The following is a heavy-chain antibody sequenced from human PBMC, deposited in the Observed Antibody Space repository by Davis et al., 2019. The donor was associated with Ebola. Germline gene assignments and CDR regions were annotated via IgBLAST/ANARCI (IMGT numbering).Heavy chain of an antibody. CDR1: GFTFSSYG. CDR3: TTSDYIWGSLIDY. CDR2: IWYDGSNK. Sequence: GESLKISCAASGFTFSSYGMHWVRQAPGKGLEWVAVIWYDGSNKYYADSVKGRFTISRDDSKNTLYLQMNSLKTEDTAVYYCTTSDYIWGSLIDYWGQGTLVTVSS. D-gene: IGHD3-16*01. J-gene: IGHJ4*02. V-gene: IGHV3-33*01.